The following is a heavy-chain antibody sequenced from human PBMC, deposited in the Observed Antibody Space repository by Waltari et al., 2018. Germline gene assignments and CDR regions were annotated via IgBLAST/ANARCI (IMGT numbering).Heavy chain of an antibody. CDR2: INHSGST. V-gene: IGHV4-34*01. J-gene: IGHJ6*02. Sequence: QVQLQQWGAGLLKPSETLSLTCAVYGGSFSGYYWRWIRQPPGTGLEWSGEINHSGSTNYNPALKSRVTISVDTSKNQFSLKLSSVTAADTAVYYWARGRGHGGFYYGGSTHYYGMDVWGQGTTVTVSS. CDR3: ARGRGHGGFYYGGSTHYYGMDV. D-gene: IGHD3-10*01. CDR1: GGSFSGYY.